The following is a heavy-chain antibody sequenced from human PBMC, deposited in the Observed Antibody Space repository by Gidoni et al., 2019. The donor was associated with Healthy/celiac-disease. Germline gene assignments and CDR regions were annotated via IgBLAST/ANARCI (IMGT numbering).Heavy chain of an antibody. J-gene: IGHJ4*02. CDR1: GFTFRRYA. V-gene: IGHV3-23*01. Sequence: EVQLLESGGGLVQPGGSLRLSCAASGFTFRRYAMSWVRQAPGKGLEWVSASSGSGGSTYDADCVKGRFTSSRDNSKGTLDLQMNSKRAEDTAVYYCAKDPKGRGQLVGWYDYWGQGTLVTVSS. CDR2: SSGSGGST. CDR3: AKDPKGRGQLVGWYDY. D-gene: IGHD6-13*01.